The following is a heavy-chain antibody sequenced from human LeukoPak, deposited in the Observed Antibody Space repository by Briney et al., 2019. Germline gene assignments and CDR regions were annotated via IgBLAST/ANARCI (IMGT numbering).Heavy chain of an antibody. CDR1: GFTFSTYG. V-gene: IGHV3-21*01. CDR3: ARDAFRGRHFDY. CDR2: ISSSSYI. D-gene: IGHD3-10*01. Sequence: GGSLRLSCAASGFTFSTYGMNWVRQAPGKGLEWVSSISSSSYIYYADSVKGRFTISRDNAKNSLYLQMNSLRAEDTAVYYCARDAFRGRHFDYWGQGTLVTVSS. J-gene: IGHJ4*02.